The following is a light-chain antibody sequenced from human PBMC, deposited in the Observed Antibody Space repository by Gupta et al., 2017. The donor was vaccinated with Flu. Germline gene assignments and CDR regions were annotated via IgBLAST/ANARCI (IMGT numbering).Light chain of an antibody. CDR3: QSYDSSLSGYVV. V-gene: IGLV1-40*01. CDR1: SSNIGAGYD. Sequence: QSVLTQPPSVSGAPGQRVTISCTGSSSNIGAGYDVHWYQQLPGTAPKLLISGNSNRPSGVPDRFSGSKSGTSASLAIPGLQAEDEADYYCQSYDSSLSGYVVFGGGTKLTVL. CDR2: GNS. J-gene: IGLJ2*01.